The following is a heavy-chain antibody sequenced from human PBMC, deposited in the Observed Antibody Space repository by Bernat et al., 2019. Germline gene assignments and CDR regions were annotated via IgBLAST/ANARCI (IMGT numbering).Heavy chain of an antibody. CDR1: GFSLSTSGMC. Sequence: QVTLRESGPALVKPTQTLTLTCTFSGFSLSTSGMCVSWIRQPPGKALEWLARIDWDDDKYYSTSLKTRLTISKDTSKNQVVLTMTNMDPVDTATYYCARIQEAGAPDWYFDLWGRGTLVTVSS. J-gene: IGHJ2*01. D-gene: IGHD6-19*01. V-gene: IGHV2-70*15. CDR2: IDWDDDK. CDR3: ARIQEAGAPDWYFDL.